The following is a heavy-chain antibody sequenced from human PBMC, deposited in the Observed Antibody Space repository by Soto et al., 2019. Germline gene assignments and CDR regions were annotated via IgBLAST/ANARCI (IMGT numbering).Heavy chain of an antibody. D-gene: IGHD3-10*01. CDR1: GGTFSSYT. CDR3: ARESASTMVRGVIFAFDI. CDR2: IIPILGIA. J-gene: IGHJ3*02. V-gene: IGHV1-69*04. Sequence: ASVKVSCKASGGTFSSYTISWVRQAPGQGLEWMGRIIPILGIANYAQKFQGRVTITADKSTSTAYMELSSLRSEDTAVYYCARESASTMVRGVIFAFDIWGQGTMVTVSS.